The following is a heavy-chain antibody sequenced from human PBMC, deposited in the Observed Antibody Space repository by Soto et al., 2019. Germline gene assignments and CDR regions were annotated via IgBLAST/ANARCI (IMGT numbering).Heavy chain of an antibody. Sequence: ASVKVSCKASGYSITSQSMHWMRQAPGQRLEWMGWINAGNGNTKYSQKFQGRVTITRDTSANTAYMELSSLRSGDTAVYYCARGSGSHFPFFDYWGQGTLVTVSS. D-gene: IGHD1-26*01. CDR1: GYSITSQS. CDR2: INAGNGNT. J-gene: IGHJ4*02. CDR3: ARGSGSHFPFFDY. V-gene: IGHV1-3*01.